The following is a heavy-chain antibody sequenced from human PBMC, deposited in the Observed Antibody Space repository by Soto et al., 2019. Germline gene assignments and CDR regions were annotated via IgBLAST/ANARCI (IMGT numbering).Heavy chain of an antibody. CDR1: GYTFTSYG. CDR2: ISAYNVNT. CDR3: ARDVVRGVKRYNWFDP. V-gene: IGHV1-18*01. Sequence: AASVKVSCKSSGYTFTSYGISGVRQTHGQGLEWMGWISAYNVNTNYAQKLQGRVTMTTDTSTSTAYMELRSLRSDDTAVYYCARDVVRGVKRYNWFDPWGQGTLVTAPQ. J-gene: IGHJ5*02. D-gene: IGHD3-10*01.